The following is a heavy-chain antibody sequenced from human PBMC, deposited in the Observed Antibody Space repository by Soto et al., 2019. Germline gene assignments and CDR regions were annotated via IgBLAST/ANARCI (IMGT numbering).Heavy chain of an antibody. CDR2: ISSSGSTI. CDR1: GFTFSSYE. Sequence: PGGSLRLSCAASGFTFSSYEMNWVRQAPGKGLEWVSYISSSGSTIYYADSVKGRFTISRDSAKNSLYLQMNSLRAEDTAVYYCAREYSYGYYYYYGMDVWGQGTTVTVSS. V-gene: IGHV3-48*03. D-gene: IGHD5-18*01. J-gene: IGHJ6*02. CDR3: AREYSYGYYYYYGMDV.